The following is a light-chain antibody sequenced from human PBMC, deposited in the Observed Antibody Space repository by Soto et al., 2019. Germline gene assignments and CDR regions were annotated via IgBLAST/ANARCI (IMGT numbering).Light chain of an antibody. V-gene: IGKV3-11*01. Sequence: EIVMTQSPATLSVSPGERATLSCRASQSVSSDLAWYQQKPGQAPRLLIYDASNRATGIPARFSGSGSGTDFTLTISSLEPEDFAVYFCQQRFNWPITFGGGTKVDIK. CDR1: QSVSSD. CDR2: DAS. CDR3: QQRFNWPIT. J-gene: IGKJ4*01.